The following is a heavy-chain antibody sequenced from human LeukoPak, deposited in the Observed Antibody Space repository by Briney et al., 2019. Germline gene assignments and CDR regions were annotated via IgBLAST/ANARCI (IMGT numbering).Heavy chain of an antibody. CDR2: IIPIFGTA. Sequence: SLKLSSKASGGSFSDYAISWVPQAPGQGLEWICRIIPIFGTANYAQKFQGRVTITADIVSSTAHMELTNLTSGDTAVYFCAKQGAVRQDYYMDVWGNGTTVTVSS. CDR3: AKQGAVRQDYYMDV. D-gene: IGHD3-16*01. V-gene: IGHV1-69*06. J-gene: IGHJ6*03. CDR1: GGSFSDYA.